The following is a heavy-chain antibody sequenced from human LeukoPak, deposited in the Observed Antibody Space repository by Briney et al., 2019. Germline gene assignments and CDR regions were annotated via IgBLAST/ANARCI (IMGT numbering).Heavy chain of an antibody. CDR2: FDPEDGET. J-gene: IGHJ3*02. V-gene: IGHV1-24*01. Sequence: ASVEVSCKVSGYTLTELSMHWVRQAPGKGLEWMGGFDPEDGETIYAQKLQGRVTMTEDTSTDTAYMELSSLRSEDTAVYYCATGLWTNYGDYVTAFDIWGQGTMVTVSS. CDR3: ATGLWTNYGDYVTAFDI. CDR1: GYTLTELS. D-gene: IGHD4-17*01.